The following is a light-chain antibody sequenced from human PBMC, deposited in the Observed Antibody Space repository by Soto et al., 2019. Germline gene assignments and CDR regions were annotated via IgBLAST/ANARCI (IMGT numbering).Light chain of an antibody. Sequence: QSVLTQPASVSGSPGQSITISCTGTSXDIGSYNRVSWYQQHPGKAPKLIIYEVTDRPSGVSNRFSGSKSGNTASLTISGLQAEDEAEYYCSSYTKINTRACVFRTGTKVTVL. V-gene: IGLV2-14*01. J-gene: IGLJ1*01. CDR2: EVT. CDR1: SXDIGSYNR. CDR3: SSYTKINTRACV.